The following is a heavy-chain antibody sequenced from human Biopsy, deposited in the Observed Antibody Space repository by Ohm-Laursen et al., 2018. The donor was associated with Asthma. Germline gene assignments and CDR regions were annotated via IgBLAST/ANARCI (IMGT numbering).Heavy chain of an antibody. CDR2: VNTGNGDT. D-gene: IGHD3-9*01. Sequence: SSVTVSCKASGHNFISFAIHWARQAPGQRLEWMGWVNTGNGDTKYSQKFQGRATITRDTSASTAYMELRSLRSEDTATYYCARTYYDFLTGQVKDVFGVWGQGTMVTVSS. J-gene: IGHJ3*01. CDR1: GHNFISFA. CDR3: ARTYYDFLTGQVKDVFGV. V-gene: IGHV1-3*04.